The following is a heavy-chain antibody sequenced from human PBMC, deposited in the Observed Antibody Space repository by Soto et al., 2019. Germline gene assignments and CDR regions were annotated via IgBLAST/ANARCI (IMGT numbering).Heavy chain of an antibody. CDR1: GYTFTSYG. CDR3: ANGYCTNGVCYTGAFDI. CDR2: ISAYNGNT. Sequence: QVQLVQSGAEVKKPGASVKVSCKASGYTFTSYGISWVRQAPGQGLEWMGWISAYNGNTNYAQKLQGRVTMTTDTSTSTAYMELRSLRYDDTAVYYCANGYCTNGVCYTGAFDIWGQGTMVTVSS. J-gene: IGHJ3*02. D-gene: IGHD2-8*01. V-gene: IGHV1-18*01.